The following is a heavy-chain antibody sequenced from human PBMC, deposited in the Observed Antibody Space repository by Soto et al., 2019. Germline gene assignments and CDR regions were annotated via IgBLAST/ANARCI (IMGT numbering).Heavy chain of an antibody. CDR3: ARELDGYDPPGVAD. Sequence: QVQLVQSGAEVKKPGPSVKVSCKASGYTFTSSGIIRVRQAPAQGLKWMGWIRAYNGNTNCGKKLQGRVTMTTDTSTSTAYMELRSLRSDDTAVYYCARELDGYDPPGVADWGQGTLVTVSS. CDR1: GYTFTSSG. J-gene: IGHJ4*02. V-gene: IGHV1-18*04. CDR2: IRAYNGNT. D-gene: IGHD5-12*01.